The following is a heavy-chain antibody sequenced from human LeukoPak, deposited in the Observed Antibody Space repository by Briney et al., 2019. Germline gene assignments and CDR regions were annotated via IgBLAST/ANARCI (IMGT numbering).Heavy chain of an antibody. J-gene: IGHJ4*02. CDR3: ATYRQVLLPFES. Sequence: GGSLRLSCAASGFTFSSYGMHWVRQAPGKGLEWVAFIRYDGSNKYYADSVKGRFTISRDNSKSTLYLQMNSLRAEDTAIYYCATYRQVLLPFESWGQGTLVTVSS. D-gene: IGHD2-8*02. V-gene: IGHV3-30*02. CDR2: IRYDGSNK. CDR1: GFTFSSYG.